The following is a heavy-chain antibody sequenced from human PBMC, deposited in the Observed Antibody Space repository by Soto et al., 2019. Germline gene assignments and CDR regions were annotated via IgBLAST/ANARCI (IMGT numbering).Heavy chain of an antibody. CDR3: ARSTYGEGYPHFFAY. D-gene: IGHD3-16*02. V-gene: IGHV4-30-4*01. CDR2: IHNTGNT. Sequence: QVQLQESGPGLVMPSQTLSLTCAVSGGSIDDINSYWTWIRQSPGRSPEWIGYIHNTGNTFYSPSFMRRLAISIDRSKSQFSLKLIAVTAADTAFYNCARSTYGEGYPHFFAYWGQGTLVTVSS. J-gene: IGHJ4*02. CDR1: GGSIDDINSY.